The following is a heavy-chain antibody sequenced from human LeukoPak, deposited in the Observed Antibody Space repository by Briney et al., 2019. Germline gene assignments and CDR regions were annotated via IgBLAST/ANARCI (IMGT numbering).Heavy chain of an antibody. CDR1: GYTFTGYY. Sequence: ASVKVSCKASGYTFTGYYMHWVRQAPGQGLEWMGRIDPNSGVTNYAQKFQGRVTMTRDTSLSTAYMDLSSLRSDDTAVYYCARGYYESSGTFDYWGQGTLVTASS. V-gene: IGHV1-2*06. J-gene: IGHJ4*02. CDR3: ARGYYESSGTFDY. D-gene: IGHD3-22*01. CDR2: IDPNSGVT.